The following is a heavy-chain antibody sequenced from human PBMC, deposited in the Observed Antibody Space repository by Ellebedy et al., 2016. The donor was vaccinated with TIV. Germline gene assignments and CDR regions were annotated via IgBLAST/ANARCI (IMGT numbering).Heavy chain of an antibody. D-gene: IGHD4-17*01. J-gene: IGHJ4*02. CDR2: IYYSGSP. CDR3: ARGTLNYGIDY. Sequence: MPSETLSLTCTVSGGSISSGGYYWSWISLHPGNGLEWIGYIYYSGSPYYNPSLKSRVTISVDTSKNQFSLKLSSVTAADTAVYYCARGTLNYGIDYWGQGTLVTVSS. CDR1: GGSISSGGYY. V-gene: IGHV4-31*03.